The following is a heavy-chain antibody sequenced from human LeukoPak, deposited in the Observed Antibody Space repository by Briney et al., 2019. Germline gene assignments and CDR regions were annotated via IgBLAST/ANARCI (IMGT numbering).Heavy chain of an antibody. J-gene: IGHJ3*02. CDR2: ISYDGNNK. Sequence: GGSLRLSCAASGFTFSSYGMHWVRQAPGKGLEWVAVISYDGNNKYYADSVKGRFTISRDNSKNTLYLQMNSLRAEDTAVYYCAKGISYSSGWSDAFDIWGQGTMVTVSS. CDR1: GFTFSSYG. V-gene: IGHV3-30*18. D-gene: IGHD6-19*01. CDR3: AKGISYSSGWSDAFDI.